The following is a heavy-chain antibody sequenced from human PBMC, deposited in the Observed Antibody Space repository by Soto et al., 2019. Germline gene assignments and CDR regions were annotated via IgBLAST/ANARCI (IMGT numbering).Heavy chain of an antibody. J-gene: IGHJ2*01. Sequence: PSETLSLTCTVSGASISSSSYYWGWIRQPPGKGLEWIGSIHYSGSTYYNPSLKSRVTISVDTSMNQFSLKLSSVTAADAAVYYCARLGPPNGSSWYFDLWGHGTRV. V-gene: IGHV4-39*01. CDR1: GASISSSSYY. D-gene: IGHD6-13*01. CDR2: IHYSGST. CDR3: ARLGPPNGSSWYFDL.